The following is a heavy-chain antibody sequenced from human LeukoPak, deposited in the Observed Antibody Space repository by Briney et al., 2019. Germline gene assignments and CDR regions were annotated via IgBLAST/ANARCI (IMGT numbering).Heavy chain of an antibody. D-gene: IGHD6-13*01. J-gene: IGHJ5*02. CDR2: INPNSGGT. CDR3: ARVENPYSSSWYGHRWFDP. Sequence: ASVKVFCKASGYTFTGYYMHWVRQAPGQGLEWMGWINPNSGGTNYAQKFQGRVTMTRDTSISTAYMELSRLRSDDTAVYYCARVENPYSSSWYGHRWFDPWGQGTLVTVSS. V-gene: IGHV1-2*02. CDR1: GYTFTGYY.